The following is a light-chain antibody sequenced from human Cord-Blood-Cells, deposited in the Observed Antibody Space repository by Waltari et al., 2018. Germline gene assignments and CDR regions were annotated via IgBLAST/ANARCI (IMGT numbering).Light chain of an antibody. CDR3: QQRSNWPPLT. CDR1: QSVSSY. Sequence: EIVLTRSPATLSLSPGERATLSCRASQSVSSYLAWYQQKPGQAPRLLIYDASNRATGIPARFGGSGSGTDFTLTISSLEPEDFAVYYCQQRSNWPPLTFGGGTKVEIK. V-gene: IGKV3-11*01. CDR2: DAS. J-gene: IGKJ4*01.